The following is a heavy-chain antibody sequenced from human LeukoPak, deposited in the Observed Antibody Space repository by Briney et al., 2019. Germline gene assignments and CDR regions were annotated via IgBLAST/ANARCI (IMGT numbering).Heavy chain of an antibody. Sequence: GGSLRLSCTASGFTFGDYAMSWVRQAPGKGLEWVGFIRSKAYGGTTEYAASVKGRFTISRDDSKSIAYLQMNSLKTEDTAVYYCTRRIHYDFLSGYYFDYWGQGTLVTVSS. D-gene: IGHD3-3*01. CDR1: GFTFGDYA. V-gene: IGHV3-49*04. CDR2: IRSKAYGGTT. CDR3: TRRIHYDFLSGYYFDY. J-gene: IGHJ4*02.